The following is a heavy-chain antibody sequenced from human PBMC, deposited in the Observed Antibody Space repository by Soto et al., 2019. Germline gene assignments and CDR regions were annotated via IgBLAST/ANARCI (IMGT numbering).Heavy chain of an antibody. CDR3: ARDSYGMDV. CDR1: GGAISSGGYS. CDR2: TYQSGSA. J-gene: IGHJ6*02. V-gene: IGHV4-30-2*06. Sequence: TLSLTCTVSGGAISSGGYSWTWIRQSPGKGLEWIGYTYQSGSAYYNPSLKRRVTISVDRSKNQFSLNLTSVTAADTAVYYCARDSYGMDVSGQGTTVTVSS.